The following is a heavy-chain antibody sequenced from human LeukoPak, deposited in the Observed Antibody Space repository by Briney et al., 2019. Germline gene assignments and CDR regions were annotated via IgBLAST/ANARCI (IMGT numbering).Heavy chain of an antibody. V-gene: IGHV4-39*07. J-gene: IGHJ4*02. D-gene: IGHD2-2*01. CDR3: ARDWSALPAAKENLFDY. CDR1: GGSISSSSYY. Sequence: KPSETLSLTCTVSGGSISSSSYYWGWIRQPPGKGLEWIGSIYYSGSTYYNPSLKSRVTISVDTSKNQFSLKLSSVTAADTAVYYCARDWSALPAAKENLFDYWGQGTLVTVSS. CDR2: IYYSGST.